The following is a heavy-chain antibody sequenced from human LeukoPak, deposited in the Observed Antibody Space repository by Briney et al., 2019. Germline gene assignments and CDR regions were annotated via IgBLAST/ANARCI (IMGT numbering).Heavy chain of an antibody. CDR1: GFTFTDFW. J-gene: IGHJ4*02. D-gene: IGHD6-13*01. Sequence: GGSLRLSCAASGFTFTDFWMHWVRQAPGKGLVWVSRINSDGSSTSYADSVKGRFTISRDNAKNTLYLQMNSLRAEDTAVYYCARETAAAGLYYFDYWGQGTLVTVSS. CDR2: INSDGSST. V-gene: IGHV3-74*01. CDR3: ARETAAAGLYYFDY.